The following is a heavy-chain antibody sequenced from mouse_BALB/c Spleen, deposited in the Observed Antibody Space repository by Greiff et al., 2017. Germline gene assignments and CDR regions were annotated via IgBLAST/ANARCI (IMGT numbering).Heavy chain of an antibody. J-gene: IGHJ3*01. CDR1: GFNIKDYY. CDR3: NVGTTTGTAWFAY. V-gene: IGHV14-4*02. Sequence: VQLQQSGAELVRSGALVKLSCTASGFNIKDYYMHWVKQRPEQGLEWIGWIDPENGDTEYAPKFQGKATMTADTSSNTAYLQLSSLTSEDTAVYYCNVGTTTGTAWFAYWGQGTLVTVSA. CDR2: IDPENGDT. D-gene: IGHD4-1*01.